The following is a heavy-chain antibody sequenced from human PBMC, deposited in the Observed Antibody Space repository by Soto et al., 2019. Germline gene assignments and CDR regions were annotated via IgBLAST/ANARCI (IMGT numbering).Heavy chain of an antibody. CDR3: VRTQSGVWSFYFDH. CDR2: ISNSSRYI. CDR1: GFTFSPYT. Sequence: GGSLRLSCAASGFTFSPYTMNWVRQAPGKGLEWVSSISNSSRYIYYADSVRGRFTISRDNARSSLYLQMNSLRAEDTAVYYCVRTQSGVWSFYFDHWGQGIPVTVSS. J-gene: IGHJ4*02. V-gene: IGHV3-21*01. D-gene: IGHD6-19*01.